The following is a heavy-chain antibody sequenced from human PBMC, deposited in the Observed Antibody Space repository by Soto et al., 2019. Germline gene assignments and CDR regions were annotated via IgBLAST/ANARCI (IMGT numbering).Heavy chain of an antibody. CDR2: SNHSGST. CDR1: GASFSDSY. CDR3: ARDLPSRYFDL. Sequence: QVRLQEWGAGLLKPSETLSLTCAVYGASFSDSYWNWIRQPPGKGLEWIGESNHSGSTIYNTSLESQVTISLDTSRKPFTLKMRSASAADTAVYYCARDLPSRYFDLWGRGTPVTVSS. J-gene: IGHJ2*01. V-gene: IGHV4-34*01.